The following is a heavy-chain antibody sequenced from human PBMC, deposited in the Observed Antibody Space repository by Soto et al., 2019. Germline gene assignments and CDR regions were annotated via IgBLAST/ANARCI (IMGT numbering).Heavy chain of an antibody. CDR1: RFTFSSYA. Sequence: VGSLRLSFAASRFTFSSYAISWVRPAPLNWLEWVSAISGSGGSTYYADSVKGRFTISRDNSKNTLYLQIDTLRAEDTAIYHCARHFCSSTSCPKGGHGFWGQGTLVTVSS. D-gene: IGHD2-2*01. CDR2: ISGSGGST. CDR3: ARHFCSSTSCPKGGHGF. V-gene: IGHV3-23*01. J-gene: IGHJ4*02.